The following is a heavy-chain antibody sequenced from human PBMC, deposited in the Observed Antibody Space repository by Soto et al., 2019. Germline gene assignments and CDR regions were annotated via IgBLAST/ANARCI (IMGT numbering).Heavy chain of an antibody. J-gene: IGHJ6*04. CDR3: AHRKSSYYGSENTYYYGMDV. CDR2: IYWTDDK. Sequence: QITLKESGPTLVKPTQTLTLTCTFSGFSLSTSGMGVAWIRQPTEKTLEWLAVIYWTDDKRYSPSLKSRLTITKDTSKNQVVLTMTDMDPVDTATYYCAHRKSSYYGSENTYYYGMDVWGKGTTVTVSS. CDR1: GFSLSTSGMG. V-gene: IGHV2-5*01. D-gene: IGHD3-10*01.